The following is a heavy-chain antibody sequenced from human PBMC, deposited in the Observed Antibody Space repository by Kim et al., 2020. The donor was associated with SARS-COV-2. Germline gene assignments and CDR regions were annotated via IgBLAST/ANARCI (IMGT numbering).Heavy chain of an antibody. CDR2: IYYSGST. V-gene: IGHV4-31*03. CDR1: GGSISSGGYY. Sequence: SETLSLTCTVSGGSISSGGYYWSWIRQHPGKGLEWIGYIYYSGSTYYNPSLKSRVTISVDTSKNQFSLKLSSVTDADTAVYYCARMTTVTTPTKSLKSYYGMDVWGQGTTVTVSS. CDR3: ARMTTVTTPTKSLKSYYGMDV. D-gene: IGHD4-17*01. J-gene: IGHJ6*02.